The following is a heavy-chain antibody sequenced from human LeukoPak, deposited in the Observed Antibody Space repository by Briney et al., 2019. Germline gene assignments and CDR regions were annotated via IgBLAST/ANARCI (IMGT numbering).Heavy chain of an antibody. D-gene: IGHD4-11*01. CDR3: ARGAMTTVTTYLDY. V-gene: IGHV1-18*01. J-gene: IGHJ4*02. CDR2: ISAKNGNT. Sequence: GASVKVSCKASGYTFTSYGITWVRQAPGQGLEWMGWISAKNGNTKYVQKLQGRVTMTTDTSTSTAYMELRSLRSDDTAVYYCARGAMTTVTTYLDYWGQGTLVTVSS. CDR1: GYTFTSYG.